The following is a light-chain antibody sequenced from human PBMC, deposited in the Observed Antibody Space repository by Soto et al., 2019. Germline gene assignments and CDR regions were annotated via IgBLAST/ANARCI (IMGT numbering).Light chain of an antibody. CDR3: QQRNNRQS. J-gene: IGKJ2*03. CDR2: DAS. CDR1: QSVSSY. V-gene: IGKV3-11*01. Sequence: EIVLTQSRATLSLSPGERATLSCRASQSVSSYLAWYQQKPGQAPRLLIYDASNRATGIPARFSGSGSGTDFTLTISSLEPEDFAVYYCQQRNNRQSFGQGTKLEIK.